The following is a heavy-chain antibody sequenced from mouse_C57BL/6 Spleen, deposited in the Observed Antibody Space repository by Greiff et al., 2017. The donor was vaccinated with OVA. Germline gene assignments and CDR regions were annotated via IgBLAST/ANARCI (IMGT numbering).Heavy chain of an antibody. CDR2: IDPSDSYT. CDR3: ARWGVLLGAMDY. CDR1: GYTFTSYW. V-gene: IGHV1-69*01. D-gene: IGHD1-1*01. Sequence: QVQLQQPGAELVMPGASVKLSCKASGYTFTSYWLHWVKQRPGQGLEWIGEIDPSDSYTNYNQQFKGKSTLTVDKSSRTAYMQLSSLTSEDSAVYYCARWGVLLGAMDYWGQGTSVTVSS. J-gene: IGHJ4*01.